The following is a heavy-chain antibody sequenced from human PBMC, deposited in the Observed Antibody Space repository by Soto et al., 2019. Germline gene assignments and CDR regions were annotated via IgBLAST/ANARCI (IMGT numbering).Heavy chain of an antibody. CDR1: DGSVRGYY. Sequence: PSXTLSLTCAVYDGSVRGYYCIWIIQPPGKGLEWIGEINDSGSTKYNPSLKSRVTISVDTSKNQFSLKLSSVTAADTAVYYCARRWGRTFDYWGQGTLVTVSS. D-gene: IGHD7-27*01. J-gene: IGHJ4*02. V-gene: IGHV4-34*01. CDR2: INDSGST. CDR3: ARRWGRTFDY.